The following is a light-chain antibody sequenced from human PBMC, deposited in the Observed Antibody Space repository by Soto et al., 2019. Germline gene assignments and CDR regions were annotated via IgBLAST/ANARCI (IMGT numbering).Light chain of an antibody. CDR2: GAS. Sequence: EIVLTQSPGTLSFSPGERATLSCRASQSVSSSYLAWYQQKPGQAPRLLIYGASSRDTGIPDRFSGSGSGTDFTLTISRLEPEDFAVYYCQQYGRSPRWTVGHGTKVEIK. CDR1: QSVSSSY. CDR3: QQYGRSPRWT. J-gene: IGKJ1*01. V-gene: IGKV3-20*01.